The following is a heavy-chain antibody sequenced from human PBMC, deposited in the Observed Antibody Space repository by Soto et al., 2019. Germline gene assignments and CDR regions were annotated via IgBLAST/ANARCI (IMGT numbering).Heavy chain of an antibody. Sequence: ASVKVSCKASGYTLTTFFMHWVRQAPGQGLEWMGVINPGYPAGRSTTYAQKFQGRVTMTTDTSISTAYMALSRLRLDDTAVYYCAVLGSLTRLVADHGVWGQGTMVTVSS. D-gene: IGHD3-22*01. CDR3: AVLGSLTRLVADHGV. V-gene: IGHV1-46*01. CDR1: GYTLTTFF. CDR2: INPGYPAGRST. J-gene: IGHJ3*01.